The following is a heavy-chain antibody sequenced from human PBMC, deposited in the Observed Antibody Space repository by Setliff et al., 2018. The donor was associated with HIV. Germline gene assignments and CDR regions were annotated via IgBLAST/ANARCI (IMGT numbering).Heavy chain of an antibody. CDR3: ARRIDDSGSFPDKNWFDT. J-gene: IGHJ5*02. V-gene: IGHV6-1*01. D-gene: IGHD3-10*01. CDR1: GDSVSSNSAA. CDR2: TYYRSKWYN. Sequence: SQTLSLTCAISGDSVSSNSAAWNWIRQSPSRGLEWLGRTYYRSKWYNNYAVSVKSRITINPDTSKNQFSLRLTSVTAADTAVYYCARRIDDSGSFPDKNWFDTWGQGSLVTVSS.